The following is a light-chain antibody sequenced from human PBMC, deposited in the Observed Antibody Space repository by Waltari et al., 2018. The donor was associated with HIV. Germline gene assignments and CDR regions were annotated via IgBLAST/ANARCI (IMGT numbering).Light chain of an antibody. CDR1: NSDIGSYNR. CDR2: DVS. J-gene: IGLJ1*01. Sequence: QSALTQPLAVSGSPGQSVTISCTGTNSDIGSYNRVCWYQQTPGTAPILVIYDVSSRPSGVPDRFSGSKSGNTAALTISGLQAEDEGDYYCSSYTTTTAHVFGTGTKVTVL. V-gene: IGLV2-18*02. CDR3: SSYTTTTAHV.